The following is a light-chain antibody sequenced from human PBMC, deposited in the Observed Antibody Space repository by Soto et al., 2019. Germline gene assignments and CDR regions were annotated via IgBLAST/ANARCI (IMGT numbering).Light chain of an antibody. Sequence: EIDLTESPGTLSLSPGERAAPSCRASQRISSTLLAWYQQRPGQPPRLLISGASSRATDTPDRFSGSGSGTDFTLTIAGLEPADSAVYYCQQYSSSPITFGQGTRLEIK. V-gene: IGKV3-20*01. CDR2: GAS. CDR1: QRISSTL. CDR3: QQYSSSPIT. J-gene: IGKJ5*01.